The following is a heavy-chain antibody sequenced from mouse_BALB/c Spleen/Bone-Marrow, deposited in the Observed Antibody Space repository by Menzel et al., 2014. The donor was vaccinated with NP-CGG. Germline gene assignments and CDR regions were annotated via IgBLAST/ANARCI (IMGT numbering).Heavy chain of an antibody. CDR1: GYSLTSYY. J-gene: IGHJ2*01. Sequence: QVQLQQSGPELVKPGASVKISCKASGYSLTSYYIHWVKQRPGQGLEWIGWIFPRTGSTKYNEKFKGKATLTADTSSSTAYMQLSSLTSEDSAVYFCARRDYYGSTYGFDYWGQGTTLTVSS. CDR2: IFPRTGST. CDR3: ARRDYYGSTYGFDY. D-gene: IGHD1-1*01. V-gene: IGHV1-66*01.